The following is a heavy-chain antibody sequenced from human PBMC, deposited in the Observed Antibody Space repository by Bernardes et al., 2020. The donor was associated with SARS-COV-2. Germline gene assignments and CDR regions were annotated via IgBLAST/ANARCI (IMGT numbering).Heavy chain of an antibody. V-gene: IGHV4-59*01. CDR1: GASITSYY. D-gene: IGHD3-3*01. J-gene: IGHJ4*02. Sequence: SEPLSLTCTVSGASITSYYWSWIRQPPGKGLEWLGYIYHSRFTSYNPSLKSRVTISIDTSKSQFSLKLSSVTAADTAVYYCARLRSKDMYDFWSGFFDYWGQGSLVTVSS. CDR3: ARLRSKDMYDFWSGFFDY. CDR2: IYHSRFT.